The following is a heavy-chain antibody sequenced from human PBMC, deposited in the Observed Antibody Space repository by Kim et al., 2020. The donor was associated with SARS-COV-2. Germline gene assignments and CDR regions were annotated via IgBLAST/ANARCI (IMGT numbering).Heavy chain of an antibody. V-gene: IGHV3-9*01. Sequence: GGSLRRSCAASGFTFDDYAMHWVRQAPGKGLEWVSGISWNSGSIGYADSVKGRFTISRDNAKNSLFLQMNSLRTEDTALYYCAKDRRIAVAGTGFDYWGQGTLVTVSS. CDR2: ISWNSGSI. J-gene: IGHJ4*02. CDR1: GFTFDDYA. D-gene: IGHD6-19*01. CDR3: AKDRRIAVAGTGFDY.